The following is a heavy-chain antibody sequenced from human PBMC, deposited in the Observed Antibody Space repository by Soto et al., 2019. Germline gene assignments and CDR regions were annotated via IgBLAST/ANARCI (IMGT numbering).Heavy chain of an antibody. V-gene: IGHV4-34*01. Sequence: PSETLSLTGAVYCGSFRGYYWSWIRQPPGKGLEWIGEITHSGSTNYNPSLKSRVTISVDTSKNQFSLKLSSLTAAETDVYYCAREGTGWHRNYCGQGTLVAVS. J-gene: IGHJ4*02. CDR1: CGSFRGYY. D-gene: IGHD6-19*01. CDR3: AREGTGWHRNY. CDR2: ITHSGST.